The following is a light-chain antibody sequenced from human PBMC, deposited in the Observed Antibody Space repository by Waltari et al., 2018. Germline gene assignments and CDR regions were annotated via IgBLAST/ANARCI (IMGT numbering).Light chain of an antibody. V-gene: IGLV1-47*01. CDR1: NSNIGTTY. CDR2: KNN. Sequence: QSVLTQPPSASGTPGQRVTISCSGSNSNIGTTYVYWYQQVPGTAPKLLIFKNNQRPSGVPDRFSGSKSGTSASLVISGLRSEDEADYYCAAWDDSLNGVPFGGGTKVTVL. J-gene: IGLJ2*01. CDR3: AAWDDSLNGVP.